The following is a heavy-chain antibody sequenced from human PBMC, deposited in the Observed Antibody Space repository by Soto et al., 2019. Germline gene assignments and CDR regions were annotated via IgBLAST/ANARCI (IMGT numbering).Heavy chain of an antibody. D-gene: IGHD3-3*01. CDR1: GFSFGRYA. Sequence: QLFESGGGLVQPGGYLRLSCVASGFSFGRYAMTWVRQAPGKGLEWVSGTRGNGGDTYYVDSVKGRFTISRDNPKNTLYLQMNSLRVEDTAIYYCAEIYDFWSRHHDSFDVWGQGTSVTVSS. V-gene: IGHV3-23*01. CDR3: AEIYDFWSRHHDSFDV. CDR2: TRGNGGDT. J-gene: IGHJ3*01.